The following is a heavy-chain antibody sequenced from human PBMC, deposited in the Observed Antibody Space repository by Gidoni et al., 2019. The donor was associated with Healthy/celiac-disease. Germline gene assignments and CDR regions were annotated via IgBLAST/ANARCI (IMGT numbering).Heavy chain of an antibody. D-gene: IGHD5-18*01. J-gene: IGHJ4*02. V-gene: IGHV4-61*02. CDR2: IYTSGST. Sequence: QVQLQESGPGLVQPSQTLSLTCTVSGGSISSGSYYWSWIRQPAGKGLEWIGRIYTSGSTNYNPSLKSRVTISVDTSKNQFSLKLSSVTAADTSVYYCARENSYGFNRGQRAIDYWGQGTLVTVSS. CDR3: ARENSYGFNRGQRAIDY. CDR1: GGSISSGSYY.